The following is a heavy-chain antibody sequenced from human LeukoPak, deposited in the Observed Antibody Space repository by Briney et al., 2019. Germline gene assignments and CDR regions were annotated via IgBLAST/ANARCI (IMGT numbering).Heavy chain of an antibody. CDR2: IYYSGST. CDR1: GGSISSYY. J-gene: IGHJ4*02. V-gene: IGHV4-59*12. D-gene: IGHD6-13*01. Sequence: ASETLSLTCTVSGGSISSYYWSWIRQPPGKGLEWIGYIYYSGSTNYNPSLKSRVTISVDTSKNQFSLKLSSVTAADTAVYYCAREASPWYPDYWGQGTLVTVSS. CDR3: AREASPWYPDY.